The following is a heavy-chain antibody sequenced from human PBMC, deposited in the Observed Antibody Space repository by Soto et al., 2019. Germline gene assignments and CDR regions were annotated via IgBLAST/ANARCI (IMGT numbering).Heavy chain of an antibody. Sequence: ASVKVSCKASGYTFTGYSMHWVRQAPGQGLEWMGWINPNSGDTNYAQKFQGWVTMTRDTSISTAYMELSRLRSDDTAVYYCARDQALGYCSSTSCYSGMDVWGQGTTVTVSS. J-gene: IGHJ6*02. CDR3: ARDQALGYCSSTSCYSGMDV. V-gene: IGHV1-2*04. CDR1: GYTFTGYS. CDR2: INPNSGDT. D-gene: IGHD2-2*03.